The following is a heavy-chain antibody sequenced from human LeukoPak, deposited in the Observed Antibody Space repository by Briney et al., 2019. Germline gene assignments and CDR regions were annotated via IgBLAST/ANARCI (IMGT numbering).Heavy chain of an antibody. V-gene: IGHV3-33*01. CDR1: GFTFSNFG. CDR2: IWYDGSKT. D-gene: IGHD2-2*02. J-gene: IGHJ5*02. CDR3: ARDSGCTSTSCYTSWFDP. Sequence: GRSLRLSCAASGFTFSNFGIHWVRQAPGKGLEWVAVIWYDGSKTYYADSVKGRFTISRDNSKTTVFLQMNSLRAEDTAVYYCARDSGCTSTSCYTSWFDPWGQGTLVTVSS.